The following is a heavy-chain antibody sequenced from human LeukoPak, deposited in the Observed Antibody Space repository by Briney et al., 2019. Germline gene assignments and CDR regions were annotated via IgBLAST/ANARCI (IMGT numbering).Heavy chain of an antibody. CDR1: GGSISSYY. Sequence: SETLSLTCTVSGGSISSYYWSWIRQPPGKGLEWIGYIYYSGSTNYNPSLKSRVTISVDTSKNQFSLKLSSVTAADTAVYYCAREEYQLLSRAFDIWGQGTMVTVS. CDR3: AREEYQLLSRAFDI. CDR2: IYYSGST. J-gene: IGHJ3*02. V-gene: IGHV4-59*01. D-gene: IGHD2-2*01.